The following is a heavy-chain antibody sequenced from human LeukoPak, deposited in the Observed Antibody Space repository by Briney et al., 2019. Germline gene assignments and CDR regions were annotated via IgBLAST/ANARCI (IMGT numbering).Heavy chain of an antibody. J-gene: IGHJ6*02. V-gene: IGHV4-34*01. Sequence: SETLSLTCAVYGGSFSGYYWSWIRQPPGKGLEWIGEINHSGSTNYNPSLKSRVTISVDTSKNQFSLKLSSVTAADTAVYYCARDAYYDFWSGYPVGYYGMDVWGQGTTVTVSS. CDR2: INHSGST. CDR3: ARDAYYDFWSGYPVGYYGMDV. D-gene: IGHD3-3*01. CDR1: GGSFSGYY.